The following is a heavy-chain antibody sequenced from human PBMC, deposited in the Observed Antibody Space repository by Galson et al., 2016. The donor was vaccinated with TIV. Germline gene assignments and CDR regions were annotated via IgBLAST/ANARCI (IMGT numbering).Heavy chain of an antibody. V-gene: IGHV5-10-1*01. J-gene: IGHJ3*01. CDR3: ARNMIRAFFAFDF. D-gene: IGHD3-10*01. CDR2: IDHSDSST. Sequence: QSGAEVKKPGESLRISCKAIGYNFKSYWNSWVRQMPRKGLEWLGRIDHSDSSTNYSPSLRGQLPISTDNSISPAYLQCNSLKASDTAIYYCARNMIRAFFAFDFWGQGTVATVSS. CDR1: GYNFKSYW.